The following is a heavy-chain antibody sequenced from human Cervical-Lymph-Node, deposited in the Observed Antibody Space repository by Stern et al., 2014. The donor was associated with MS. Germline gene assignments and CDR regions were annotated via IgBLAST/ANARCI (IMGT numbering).Heavy chain of an antibody. CDR3: ARMSRRCFDY. Sequence: EVQLVESGAEVKKPGESLKISCKGSGYSFITYSIGWVRQMPGQGLEGMGVIYPGDWDARYSPSFPAQVTISADKSISPAYLQWSSRKASDTAIYYCARMSRRCFDYWGQGTLVTVSP. J-gene: IGHJ4*02. D-gene: IGHD4-17*01. V-gene: IGHV5-51*01. CDR1: GYSFITYS. CDR2: IYPGDWDA.